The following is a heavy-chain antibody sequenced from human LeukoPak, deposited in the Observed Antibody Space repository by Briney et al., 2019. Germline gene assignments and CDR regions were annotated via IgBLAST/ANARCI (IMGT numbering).Heavy chain of an antibody. CDR3: ARTQYNYGDRYFDY. J-gene: IGHJ4*02. V-gene: IGHV1-46*01. D-gene: IGHD3-10*01. Sequence: GASVKVSCKSSGYTFTSYYMHWVRQAPGQGLEWMGIINPSGGSTDYAQKFQGRVTMTRGASTSTVYMELSSLRSEDTAVYYCARTQYNYGDRYFDYWGQGTLVTVSS. CDR2: INPSGGST. CDR1: GYTFTSYY.